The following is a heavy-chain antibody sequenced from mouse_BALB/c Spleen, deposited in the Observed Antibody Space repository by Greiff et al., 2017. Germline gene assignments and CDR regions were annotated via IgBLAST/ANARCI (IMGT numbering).Heavy chain of an antibody. CDR1: GFTFSDYY. CDR3: AREPYYRYDGGAFLYAMDY. V-gene: IGHV5-4*02. D-gene: IGHD2-14*01. J-gene: IGHJ4*01. Sequence: EVQGVESGGGLVKPGGSLKLSCAASGFTFSDYYMYWVRQTPEKRLEWVATISDGGSYTYYPDSVKGRFTISRDNAKNNLYLQMSSLKSEDTAMYYCAREPYYRYDGGAFLYAMDYWGQGTSVTVSS. CDR2: ISDGGSYT.